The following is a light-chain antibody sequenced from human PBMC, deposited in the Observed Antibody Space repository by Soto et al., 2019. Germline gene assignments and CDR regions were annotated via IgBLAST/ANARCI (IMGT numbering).Light chain of an antibody. CDR3: LQDINYPWT. CDR2: GAS. Sequence: AIQMTQSPSSLSASVGDRVTISCRASQGSGNALGCDQQKPGKPPKVLIYGASNLQSGVPTRFSGSGSGTDFTLAISSLQPEDSATYYCLQDINYPWTFGQGTKVEIK. V-gene: IGKV1-6*01. CDR1: QGSGNA. J-gene: IGKJ1*01.